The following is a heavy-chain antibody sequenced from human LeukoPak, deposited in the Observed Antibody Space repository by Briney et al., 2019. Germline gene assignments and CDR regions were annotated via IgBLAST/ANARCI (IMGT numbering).Heavy chain of an antibody. J-gene: IGHJ4*02. CDR2: IHDDGGF. D-gene: IGHD6-13*01. CDR3: ARTNVDSSSWYRTHFDY. V-gene: IGHV4-4*02. CDR1: GVSITYSDW. Sequence: SETLSLTCAVSGVSITYSDWWSWVRQPPGKGLEWIGEIHDDGGFHCNPLLKGRVAMSMDRSQNQFSLRLSSVTAADTAVYYCARTNVDSSSWYRTHFDYWGQGTLVTVSS.